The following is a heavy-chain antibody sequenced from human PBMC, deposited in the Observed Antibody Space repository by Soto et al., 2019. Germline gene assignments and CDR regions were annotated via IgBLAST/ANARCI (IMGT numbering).Heavy chain of an antibody. CDR3: ARCLYGDYVAFDY. D-gene: IGHD4-17*01. J-gene: IGHJ4*02. V-gene: IGHV4-34*01. CDR2: INHSGST. CDR1: GGSFSGYY. Sequence: SEILSLTCAVYGGSFSGYYWSWIRQPPGKGLEWIGEINHSGSTNYNPSLKSRVTISVDTSKNQFSLKLSSVTAADTAVYYCARCLYGDYVAFDYWGQGTLVTVSS.